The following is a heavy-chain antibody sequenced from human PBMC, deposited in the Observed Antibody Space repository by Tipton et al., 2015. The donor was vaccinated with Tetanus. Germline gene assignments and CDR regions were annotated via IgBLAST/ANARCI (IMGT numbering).Heavy chain of an antibody. D-gene: IGHD3-22*01. V-gene: IGHV4-39*01. J-gene: IGHJ4*02. Sequence: TLSLTCTVSGASISNSSSYWGWIRQSPGKGLEWIGNIYFSGSTYYNSSLKSRVTISVDTSKNQFSLRLNSVTAADTAVYYCAKLFRVRARGITMVVVVPPGYFDYWGQGTLVTVSS. CDR3: AKLFRVRARGITMVVVVPPGYFDY. CDR2: IYFSGST. CDR1: GASISNSSSY.